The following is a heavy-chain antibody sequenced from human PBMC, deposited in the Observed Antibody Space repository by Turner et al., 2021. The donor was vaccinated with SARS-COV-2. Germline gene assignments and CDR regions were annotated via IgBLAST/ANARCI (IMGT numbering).Heavy chain of an antibody. CDR2: ISSSSSFI. D-gene: IGHD6-19*01. CDR1: GFTFSSYS. V-gene: IGHV3-21*01. J-gene: IGHJ3*02. CDR3: ARAEEHSREWLVPKIPFDI. Sequence: EVQLVESGGGLVKPGGCLRLSCAASGFTFSSYSMNWVRQAPGKGLEWVSSISSSSSFIYYPDSVKGRFTISRDNAKNSLYLQMNSLRAEDTAVYYCARAEEHSREWLVPKIPFDIWGQGTMVTVSS.